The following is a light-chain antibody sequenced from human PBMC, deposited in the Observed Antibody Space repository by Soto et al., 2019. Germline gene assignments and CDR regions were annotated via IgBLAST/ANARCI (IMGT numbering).Light chain of an antibody. CDR3: FSFTTTSTHV. V-gene: IGLV2-14*01. CDR1: SSDIGGYNS. CDR2: EVN. J-gene: IGLJ1*01. Sequence: QSALTQPPSASGSPGQSVTISCTGTSSDIGGYNSVSWYQQHPGKAPRLMIYEVNNRPSGVSNRFSGSKSGNTAYLTISGLQVEDEDEYCCFSFTTTSTHVFGTGTKLTVL.